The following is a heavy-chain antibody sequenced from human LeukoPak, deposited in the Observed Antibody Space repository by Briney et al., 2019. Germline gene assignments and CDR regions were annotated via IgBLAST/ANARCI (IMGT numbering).Heavy chain of an antibody. CDR2: IHHSGTI. CDR3: AGGNDDSKLHH. D-gene: IGHD3-22*01. Sequence: SETLSLTCSVSGDSVTSGNYYWYWIRQHPEKGPECIGHIHHSGTIYYNPSLLSRATISVDASKNQFSLRLSSVTAADTALYYCAGGNDDSKLHHWGQGTLVTVSS. V-gene: IGHV4-31*03. J-gene: IGHJ1*01. CDR1: GDSVTSGNYY.